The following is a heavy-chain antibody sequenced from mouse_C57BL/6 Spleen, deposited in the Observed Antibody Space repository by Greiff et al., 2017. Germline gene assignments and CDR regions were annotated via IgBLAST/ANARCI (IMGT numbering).Heavy chain of an antibody. CDR2: IDPNSGGT. D-gene: IGHD3-3*01. Sequence: VQLQQSGAELVKPGASVKLSCKASGYTFTSYWMHWVKQRPGRGLEWIGRIDPNSGGTKYNEKFKSKATLTVDKPSSTAYMQLSSLTSEDSAVYSCARGTSVLAKDWYFDVWGTGTTVTVSS. V-gene: IGHV1-72*01. J-gene: IGHJ1*03. CDR1: GYTFTSYW. CDR3: ARGTSVLAKDWYFDV.